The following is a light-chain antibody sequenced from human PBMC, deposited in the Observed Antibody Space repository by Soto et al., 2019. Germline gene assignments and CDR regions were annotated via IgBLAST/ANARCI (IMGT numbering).Light chain of an antibody. V-gene: IGKV1-5*01. CDR2: DVS. CDR3: QRYYSDSQT. CDR1: QTVSSW. Sequence: DIQMTQSPSTLSASVGDRVTITCRASQTVSSWLAWYQQKPGKAPKLLIYDVSSLESEVPSRFSGSESGTDYTNTISSLQADDYATYYCQRYYSDSQTVVQETKVEVK. J-gene: IGKJ1*01.